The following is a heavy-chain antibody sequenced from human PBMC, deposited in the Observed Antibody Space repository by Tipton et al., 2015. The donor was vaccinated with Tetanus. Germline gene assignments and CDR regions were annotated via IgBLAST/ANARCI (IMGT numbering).Heavy chain of an antibody. CDR3: ARVWGRGQLVTKPNWYFDL. V-gene: IGHV3-7*03. CDR1: GFTFSSHW. CDR2: INQDGSAE. Sequence: EASGFTFSSHWMSWVRQVPGKGLEWVANINQDGSAEFYVDSVKGRFTISRDNAKNSLSLQVNSLRAEDTAVYYCARVWGRGQLVTKPNWYFDLWGRGTLVTVSS. D-gene: IGHD6-6*01. J-gene: IGHJ2*01.